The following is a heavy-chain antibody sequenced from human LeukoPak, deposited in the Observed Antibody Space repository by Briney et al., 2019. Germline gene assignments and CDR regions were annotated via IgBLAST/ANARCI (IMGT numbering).Heavy chain of an antibody. CDR1: GGSISSYY. Sequence: SETLSLTCTVSGGSISSYYWSWIRQPAGKGLEWIGRIYTSGSTDYNPPLKSRVTMSVDTSKNQISLMLNSVTAADTAVYYCARDKGPYWYFDLWGRGTLVTVSS. CDR3: ARDKGPYWYFDL. V-gene: IGHV4-4*07. CDR2: IYTSGST. J-gene: IGHJ2*01.